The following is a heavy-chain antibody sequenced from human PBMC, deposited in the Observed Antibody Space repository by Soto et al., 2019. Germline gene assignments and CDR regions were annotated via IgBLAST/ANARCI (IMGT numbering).Heavy chain of an antibody. CDR1: VGSSSSYY. CDR3: AGRGYSYGEGFDY. Sequence: SETLSLTSTVSVGSSSSYYWSWIREPAGKGLEWIGRIYTIGSTNYNPSLKSRVTMSVDTSKTQFSLKLSSVTAADTAVYYCAGRGYSYGEGFDYWGQGTLVTVSS. CDR2: IYTIGST. J-gene: IGHJ4*02. D-gene: IGHD5-18*01. V-gene: IGHV4-4*07.